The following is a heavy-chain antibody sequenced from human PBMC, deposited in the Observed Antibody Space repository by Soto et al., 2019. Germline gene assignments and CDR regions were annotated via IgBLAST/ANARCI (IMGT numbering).Heavy chain of an antibody. V-gene: IGHV1-18*01. Sequence: ASVKVSCKASGYTFTSYGISWVRQAPGQGLEWMGWISAYNGNTNYAQKLQGRVTMTADTSTSTAYMELRSLRSDDTAVYYCARDYYDSSGYLGGFDYWGQGTLVTVSS. D-gene: IGHD3-22*01. CDR3: ARDYYDSSGYLGGFDY. J-gene: IGHJ4*02. CDR1: GYTFTSYG. CDR2: ISAYNGNT.